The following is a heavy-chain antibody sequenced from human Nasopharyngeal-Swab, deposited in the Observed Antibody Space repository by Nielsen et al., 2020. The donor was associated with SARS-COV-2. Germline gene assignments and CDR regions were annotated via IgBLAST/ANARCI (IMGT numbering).Heavy chain of an antibody. Sequence: SETLSLTCTVSGGSISSYYWSWIRQSPGKGLEWIGYFYYSGSTNYNPSLKSRVTISVDTSKNQFSLKLSSVTAADTAVYYCATQRLDYYYDSSVYYSNWFDPWGQGTLVTVSS. CDR1: GGSISSYY. CDR2: FYYSGST. CDR3: ATQRLDYYYDSSVYYSNWFDP. J-gene: IGHJ5*02. D-gene: IGHD3-22*01. V-gene: IGHV4-59*08.